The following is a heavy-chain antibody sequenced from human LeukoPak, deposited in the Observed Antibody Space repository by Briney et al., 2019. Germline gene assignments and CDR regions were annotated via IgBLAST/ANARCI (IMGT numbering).Heavy chain of an antibody. J-gene: IGHJ1*01. CDR3: ARGRCSGGSCYKGHFQH. D-gene: IGHD2-15*01. V-gene: IGHV4-34*01. CDR1: GGSFSGYY. Sequence: PSVPLSLTCAVYGGSFSGYYWSWIRHPPGKGLEWIGEINHSGSTNYNPSLKSRVTISVDTSKNQFSLKLSSVTAADTAVYYCARGRCSGGSCYKGHFQHWGQGTLVTVSS. CDR2: INHSGST.